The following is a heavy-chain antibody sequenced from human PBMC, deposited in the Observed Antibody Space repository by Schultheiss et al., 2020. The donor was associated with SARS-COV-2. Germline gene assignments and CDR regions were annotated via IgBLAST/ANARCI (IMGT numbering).Heavy chain of an antibody. J-gene: IGHJ2*01. CDR3: VKRLLPIDLGEGLDL. CDR1: GFTFSSSA. V-gene: IGHV3-23*01. D-gene: IGHD4-17*01. CDR2: ISNSGGST. Sequence: GGSLRLSCAASGFTFSSSAMTWVRQAPGKGLEWVSIISNSGGSTYYPDSVKGRFTISRDNSRNTLFLQMNSLRVEDTAVYYCVKRLLPIDLGEGLDLWGRGTLVTVSS.